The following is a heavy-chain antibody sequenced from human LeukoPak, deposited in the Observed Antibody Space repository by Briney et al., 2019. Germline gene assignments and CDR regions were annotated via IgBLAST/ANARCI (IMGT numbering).Heavy chain of an antibody. CDR2: ISYDGSDK. CDR1: GFTFSDYA. V-gene: IGHV3-30-3*01. D-gene: IGHD4-23*01. J-gene: IGHJ4*02. CDR3: AKDIDYGGAN. Sequence: PGRSLRLSCAASGFTFSDYAIHWVRQAPGKGLEWVALISYDGSDKYFADSVKGRFTISRDNSKNTLYLQMNSLRAEDTAVYYCAKDIDYGGANWGQGTLVIVSS.